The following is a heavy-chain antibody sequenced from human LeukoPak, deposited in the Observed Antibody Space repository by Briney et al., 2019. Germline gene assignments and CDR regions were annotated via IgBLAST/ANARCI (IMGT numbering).Heavy chain of an antibody. CDR3: AKDAPTSYSSGWPIDY. V-gene: IGHV3-30*18. CDR1: GFSFSSYG. CDR2: ISYDGSNG. J-gene: IGHJ4*02. Sequence: GGSLRLSCAASGFSFSSYGMQWVRQAPGKGLEWVAVISYDGSNGYYADSVKGRFTISRDNSKNTLYLQMNSLRAEDTAVYYCAKDAPTSYSSGWPIDYWGQGTLVTVSS. D-gene: IGHD6-19*01.